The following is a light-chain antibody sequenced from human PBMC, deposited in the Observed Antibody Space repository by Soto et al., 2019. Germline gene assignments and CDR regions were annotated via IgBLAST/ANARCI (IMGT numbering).Light chain of an antibody. CDR2: AAS. J-gene: IGKJ1*01. Sequence: TQMTQSPLSLSASVGEKIIITCRASRDVGSDVSWYQQKPCQAPKLVIYAASNLYTGVPSRFSGRSSGTEFTLTISSLQPEDFASYYCLQDYGDSWTFGQGTKVEIE. V-gene: IGKV1-6*01. CDR1: RDVGSD. CDR3: LQDYGDSWT.